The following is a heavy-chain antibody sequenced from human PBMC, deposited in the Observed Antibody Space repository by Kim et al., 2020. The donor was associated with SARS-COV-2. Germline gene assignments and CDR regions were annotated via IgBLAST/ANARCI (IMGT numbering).Heavy chain of an antibody. CDR2: MNPNSGYT. J-gene: IGHJ4*02. CDR3: ARGPPSDFDY. Sequence: ASVKVSCKASGYTFTSFDIIWVRQASGQGLEWMGWMNPNSGYTNYAQKFQGRATMTSDTSINTAYMELSSLTSDDTAVYFCARGPPSDFDYWGQGTLVTGSS. CDR1: GYTFTSFD. V-gene: IGHV1-8*01.